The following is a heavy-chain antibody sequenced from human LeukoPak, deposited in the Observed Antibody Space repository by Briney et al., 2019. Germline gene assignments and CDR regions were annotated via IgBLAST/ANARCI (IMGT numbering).Heavy chain of an antibody. CDR2: IDHSGRT. Sequence: SETLSLTCAVYGGSFSGYYWSWIRQPPGKGLEWIGEIDHSGRTNSNASLKSRVTISVDMSKNQFSLRLSSVTAADTAVYYCARKSIVTAGRKPYDFWDQGTLVTVSP. J-gene: IGHJ4*02. CDR3: ARKSIVTAGRKPYDF. CDR1: GGSFSGYY. V-gene: IGHV4-34*01. D-gene: IGHD6-13*01.